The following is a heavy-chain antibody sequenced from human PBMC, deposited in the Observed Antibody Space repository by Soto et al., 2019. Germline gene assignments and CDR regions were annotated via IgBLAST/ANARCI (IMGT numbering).Heavy chain of an antibody. CDR2: INPSGDST. CDR3: ARDLYDYIWGSYRFDY. J-gene: IGHJ4*02. V-gene: IGHV1-46*03. D-gene: IGHD3-16*02. CDR1: GYTFTSYY. Sequence: ASVKVSCKASGYTFTSYYMHWVRQAPGQGLEWMGIINPSGDSTSYAQKFQGRVTMTRDTSTSTVYMELSSLRSEDTAVYYCARDLYDYIWGSYRFDYWGQGTLVTVSS.